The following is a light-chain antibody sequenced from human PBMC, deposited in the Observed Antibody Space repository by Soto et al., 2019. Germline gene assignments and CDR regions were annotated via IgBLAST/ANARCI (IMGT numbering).Light chain of an antibody. CDR3: SSYTSSNTYV. CDR2: DVS. CDR1: SSDVGGYNY. Sequence: QSALTQPASVSGSPGQSITISCTGTSSDVGGYNYVSWYQHHPGKVPQLMIYDVSNRPSGVSNRFSGSKSGNTASLTISGLQAEDEAVYYCSSYTSSNTYVFGTGTKVTAL. V-gene: IGLV2-14*03. J-gene: IGLJ1*01.